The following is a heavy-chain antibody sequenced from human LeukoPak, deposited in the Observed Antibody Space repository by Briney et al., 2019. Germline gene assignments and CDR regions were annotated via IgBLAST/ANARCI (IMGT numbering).Heavy chain of an antibody. CDR1: GFTFEDYA. Sequence: GGSLRPSCAAPGFTFEDYAMHWVRQAPGKGLEWVSGISWNSGSIGYADSVKGRFTISRDNAKNSLYLQMNSLRAEDTALYYCAKGVEMATIDDAFDIWGQGTMVTVSS. CDR2: ISWNSGSI. D-gene: IGHD5-24*01. CDR3: AKGVEMATIDDAFDI. V-gene: IGHV3-9*01. J-gene: IGHJ3*02.